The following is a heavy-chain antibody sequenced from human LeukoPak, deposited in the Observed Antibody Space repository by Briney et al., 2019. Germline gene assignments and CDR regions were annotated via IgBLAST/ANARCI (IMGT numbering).Heavy chain of an antibody. Sequence: GGSLRLSCAASGFTFSSYGMHWVRQAPGKGLEGVAVIWYDGSNKYYADSVKGRFTISRDNSKNTLYLQMNSLRAEDTAVYYCARGRGVVPAAFNWFDPWGQGTLVTVSS. CDR2: IWYDGSNK. J-gene: IGHJ5*02. CDR1: GFTFSSYG. D-gene: IGHD2-2*01. CDR3: ARGRGVVPAAFNWFDP. V-gene: IGHV3-33*01.